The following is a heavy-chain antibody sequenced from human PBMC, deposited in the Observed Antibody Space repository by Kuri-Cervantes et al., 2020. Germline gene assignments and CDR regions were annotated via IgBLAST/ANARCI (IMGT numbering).Heavy chain of an antibody. CDR2: IKQDGSEK. CDR3: ASPPRDYYDSEHYGMDV. V-gene: IGHV3-7*01. CDR1: GFTFSSYW. J-gene: IGHJ6*02. D-gene: IGHD3-22*01. Sequence: GGSLRLSCAASGFTFSSYWMSWVRQAPGKGLEWVANIKQDGSEKYYVDSGKGRFTISRDNSNNTLYLQMNSLRAEDTAVYYCASPPRDYYDSEHYGMDVWGQGTTVTVSS.